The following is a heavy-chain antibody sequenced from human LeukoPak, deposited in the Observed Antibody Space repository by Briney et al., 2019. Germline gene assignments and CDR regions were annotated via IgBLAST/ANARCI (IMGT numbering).Heavy chain of an antibody. V-gene: IGHV1-69*13. CDR3: AADPTMVRGVIHDY. CDR2: IIPIFGTA. Sequence: GASVKVSCKASGGTFSSYAISWVRQAPGQGLEWMGGIIPIFGTANYAQKFQGRVTITADESTSTAYMELSSLRSEDTAVYYCAADPTMVRGVIHDYWGQGTLVTVSS. CDR1: GGTFSSYA. D-gene: IGHD3-10*01. J-gene: IGHJ4*02.